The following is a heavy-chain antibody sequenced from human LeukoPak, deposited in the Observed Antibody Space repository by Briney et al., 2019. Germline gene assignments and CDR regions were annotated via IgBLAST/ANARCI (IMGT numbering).Heavy chain of an antibody. CDR1: GFTFSTYW. CDR2: IKQDGSEK. Sequence: GGSLRLSCAASGFTFSTYWMRWFRQAPGKGLEWVANIKQDGSEKYYVDSVKGRFTISRDNAKNSLYLQMNSLRAEDTAVYYCARHTYYYDLGGWFDPWGQGTLVTVSS. V-gene: IGHV3-7*01. CDR3: ARHTYYYDLGGWFDP. J-gene: IGHJ5*02. D-gene: IGHD3-22*01.